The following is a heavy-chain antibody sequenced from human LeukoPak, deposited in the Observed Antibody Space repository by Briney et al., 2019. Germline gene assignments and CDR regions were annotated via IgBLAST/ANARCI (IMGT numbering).Heavy chain of an antibody. CDR2: IKSDGTIT. CDR3: ASLLPPT. D-gene: IGHD1-26*01. J-gene: IGHJ4*02. CDR1: GFTFSDHY. Sequence: GGSLRLSCAASGFTFSDHYMDWVRQAPGKGPEWVSRIKSDGTITNYADSVKGRFTISRDNAKNTLYLQMNSLRGEDTAVYYCASLLPPTWGQGTLVTVSS. V-gene: IGHV3-74*01.